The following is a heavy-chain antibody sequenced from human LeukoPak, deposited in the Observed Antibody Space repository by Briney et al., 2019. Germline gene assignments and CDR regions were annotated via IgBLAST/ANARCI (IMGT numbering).Heavy chain of an antibody. CDR2: INHSGST. J-gene: IGHJ4*02. CDR3: ARGEFRNDYVWGSYRYTLDFDY. V-gene: IGHV4-34*01. D-gene: IGHD3-16*02. Sequence: PSETLSLTCAVYGGSFSGYYWSWIRQPPGKGLEWIGEINHSGSTNYNPSLKSRVTISVDTSKNQFSLKLSSVTAADTAVYYCARGEFRNDYVWGSYRYTLDFDYWGQGTLVTVPS. CDR1: GGSFSGYY.